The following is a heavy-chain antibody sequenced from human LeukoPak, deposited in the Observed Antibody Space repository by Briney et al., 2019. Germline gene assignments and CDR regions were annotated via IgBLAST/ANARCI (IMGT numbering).Heavy chain of an antibody. V-gene: IGHV4-34*01. CDR2: INHSGST. CDR3: AKHNGGGIVSYVAPGPPDYFDH. CDR1: GGSFSGYY. Sequence: SETLSLTCAVYGGSFSGYYWSWIRQPPGKGLEWIGEINHSGSTNYNPSLKSRVTISLDTSTKQLSLKLTSVTAADTAIYYCAKHNGGGIVSYVAPGPPDYFDHWGQGALVTVSS. D-gene: IGHD1-26*01. J-gene: IGHJ4*02.